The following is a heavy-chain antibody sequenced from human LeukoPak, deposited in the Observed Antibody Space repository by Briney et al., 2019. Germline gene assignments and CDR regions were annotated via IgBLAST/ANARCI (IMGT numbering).Heavy chain of an antibody. J-gene: IGHJ4*02. V-gene: IGHV1-46*01. CDR2: INPSGGST. D-gene: IGHD6-19*01. CDR3: ARDAAVAGTSTPTAHFDY. CDR1: GYTFTSYY. Sequence: ASVKVSFKASGYTFTSYYMHWVRQAPGQGLEWMGIINPSGGSTSYAQKFQGRVTMTRDMSTSTVYMELSSLRSEDTAVYYCARDAAVAGTSTPTAHFDYWGQGTLVTVSS.